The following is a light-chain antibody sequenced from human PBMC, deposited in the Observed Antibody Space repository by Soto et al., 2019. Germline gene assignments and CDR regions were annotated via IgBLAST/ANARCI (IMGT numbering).Light chain of an antibody. CDR2: GAS. CDR1: LSVSSN. J-gene: IGKJ2*01. CDR3: QQYNDQYT. Sequence: IVMTQSPATLSVSPGQRATLSCRASLSVSSNLAWYQHKPCQAPRLLIYGASTRATGIPARFSGSGSGTEFTLTINSLQFEDFAVYYYQQYNDQYTFGHGPKLE. V-gene: IGKV3-15*01.